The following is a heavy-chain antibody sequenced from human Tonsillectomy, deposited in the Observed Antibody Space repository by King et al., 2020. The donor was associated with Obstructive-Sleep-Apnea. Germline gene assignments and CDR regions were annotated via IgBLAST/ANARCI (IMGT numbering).Heavy chain of an antibody. CDR2: ISSSSSTI. CDR1: GFTFISYN. J-gene: IGHJ4*02. Sequence: VQLVESGGGLIQPGVSLRLSCAASGFTFISYNMNWVSQAPGKGLEWGSYISSSSSTIYYADSLKGRLTISRDNAKNSLYLQMNSMRAEDTAVYNCARWVLRRWELPSCFDYWGQRTLVTVSS. CDR3: ARWVLRRWELPSCFDY. V-gene: IGHV3-48*04. D-gene: IGHD1-26*01.